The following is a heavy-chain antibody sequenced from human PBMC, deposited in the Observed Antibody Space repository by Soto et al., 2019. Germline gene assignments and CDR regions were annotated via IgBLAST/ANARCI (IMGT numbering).Heavy chain of an antibody. Sequence: QITLKESGPTLVKPTQTLTLTCTFSGFSLSTSGVGVGWIRQPPGKALEWLALIYWDDDKRYSPSLKSRLTNTKDTSKNQVVLTMTNMDPVDTATYYCARATYYDILTGYYTRNNWFDPWGQGTLVTVSS. CDR3: ARATYYDILTGYYTRNNWFDP. J-gene: IGHJ5*02. V-gene: IGHV2-5*02. CDR2: IYWDDDK. CDR1: GFSLSTSGVG. D-gene: IGHD3-9*01.